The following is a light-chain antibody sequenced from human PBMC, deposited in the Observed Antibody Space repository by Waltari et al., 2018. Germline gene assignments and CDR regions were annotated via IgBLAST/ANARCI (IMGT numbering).Light chain of an antibody. V-gene: IGLV2-23*02. Sequence: QSALTQPASVSGTPGQSSTISCSGTTSDVGSYELVSWYQQHPGEAPKLLICEVFKRPPDTSSRFSGAKSGSTASLTISGLQPEDEADYYCCSYAGRGTYVFGSGTKVTVL. CDR3: CSYAGRGTYV. CDR2: EVF. CDR1: TSDVGSYEL. J-gene: IGLJ1*01.